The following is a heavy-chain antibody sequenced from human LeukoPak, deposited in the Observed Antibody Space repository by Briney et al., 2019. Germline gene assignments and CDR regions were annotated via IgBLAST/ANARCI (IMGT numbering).Heavy chain of an antibody. D-gene: IGHD6-19*01. CDR2: ISYDGSNK. V-gene: IGHV3-30*18. CDR1: GFTFSSYG. CDR3: AKEEWLVRPYFDY. Sequence: PGGSLRLSCTASGFTFSSYGVHWVRQAPGKGLEWVAVISYDGSNKYYADCVKGRFTISRDNSKYTLYLQMNSLRAEDTAVYYCAKEEWLVRPYFDYWGQGTLVTVSS. J-gene: IGHJ4*02.